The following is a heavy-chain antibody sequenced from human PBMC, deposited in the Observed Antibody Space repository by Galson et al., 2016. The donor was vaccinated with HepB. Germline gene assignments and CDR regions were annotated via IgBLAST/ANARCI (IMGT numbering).Heavy chain of an antibody. V-gene: IGHV3-30-3*01. D-gene: IGHD3-22*01. Sequence: SLRLSCAASGFTLSHYAMDWVRQAPGKGLEWVAFISYDGGNKYYADSVKGRFTVSRDNSKDTLYLQVNSLRAEDTAVYYCARDQNYYDTNEYDYWGQGTLVTVSS. CDR2: ISYDGGNK. J-gene: IGHJ4*02. CDR1: GFTLSHYA. CDR3: ARDQNYYDTNEYDY.